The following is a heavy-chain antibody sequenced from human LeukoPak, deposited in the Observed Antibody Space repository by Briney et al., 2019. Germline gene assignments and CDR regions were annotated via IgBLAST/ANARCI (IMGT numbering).Heavy chain of an antibody. CDR3: ARDRISFQY. CDR1: GFTFSTYT. CDR2: ITSSSTSK. D-gene: IGHD2/OR15-2a*01. V-gene: IGHV3-21*01. J-gene: IGHJ1*01. Sequence: GGSLRLSCAASGFTFSTYTMNWVRQAPGKGLGWVSSITSSSTSKYYADSVKGRFTISRDNTNNSLYLQLNSLRAEDTAVYYCARDRISFQYWGQGTLVTVSS.